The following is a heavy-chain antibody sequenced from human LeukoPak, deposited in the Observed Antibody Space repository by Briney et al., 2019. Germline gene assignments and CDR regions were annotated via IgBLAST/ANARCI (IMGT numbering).Heavy chain of an antibody. J-gene: IGHJ5*02. CDR3: ARVEESASFDP. D-gene: IGHD3-3*01. CDR2: IYSGGST. Sequence: GGSLRLSCAASGFTVSSNYMSWIRQAPGKGLEWVSVIYSGGSTYYADSVKGRFTISRDNSKNTLYLQMNSLRAEDTAVYYCARVEESASFDPWGQGTLVTVSS. CDR1: GFTVSSNY. V-gene: IGHV3-53*01.